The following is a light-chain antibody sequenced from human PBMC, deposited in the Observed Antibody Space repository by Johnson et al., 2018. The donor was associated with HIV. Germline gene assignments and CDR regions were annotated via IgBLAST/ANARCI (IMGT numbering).Light chain of an antibody. V-gene: IGLV1-51*02. Sequence: QSVLTQPPSVSAAPGQKVTISCSGSSSNIGNNYVSWYQQLPGTAPKLLIYESNQRPSGIPDRFSGSKSGTSATLVITGLQTGDEADYYCGTWDSSLSAGIFGTGTKVTVL. CDR1: SSNIGNNY. J-gene: IGLJ1*01. CDR2: ESN. CDR3: GTWDSSLSAGI.